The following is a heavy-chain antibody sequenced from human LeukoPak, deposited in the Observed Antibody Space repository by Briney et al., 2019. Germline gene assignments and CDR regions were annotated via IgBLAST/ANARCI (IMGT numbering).Heavy chain of an antibody. D-gene: IGHD3-3*01. CDR3: ARYNTIPGNDY. V-gene: IGHV4-39*01. CDR2: IYYSGST. Sequence: SETLSLTCTVSGGSISSSSYYWGWLRQPPGKGLEWIGSIYYSGSTYYNPSLKSRVTISVDTSKNQFSLKLSSVTAADTAVYYCARYNTIPGNDYWGQGTLVTVSS. CDR1: GGSISSSSYY. J-gene: IGHJ4*02.